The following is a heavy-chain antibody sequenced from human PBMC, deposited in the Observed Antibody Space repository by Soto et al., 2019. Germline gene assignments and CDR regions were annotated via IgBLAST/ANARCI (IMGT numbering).Heavy chain of an antibody. D-gene: IGHD3-10*01. CDR1: GFTFSSYE. Sequence: GGSLRLSCAASGFTFSSYEMNWVRQAPGKGLEWVSYISPNTTTIYYADSVKGRFSISRDNAKNSLYLQMNSLRAEDTAVYYCARAAGKLVRGVYGMDVWGQGTTVTV. CDR2: ISPNTTTI. J-gene: IGHJ6*02. CDR3: ARAAGKLVRGVYGMDV. V-gene: IGHV3-48*03.